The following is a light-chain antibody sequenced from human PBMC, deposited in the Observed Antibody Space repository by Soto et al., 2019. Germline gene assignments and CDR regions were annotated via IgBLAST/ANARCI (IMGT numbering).Light chain of an antibody. J-gene: IGKJ4*01. CDR1: QNVSSSY. CDR3: QQYAGSPPLT. V-gene: IGKV3-20*01. CDR2: GAS. Sequence: EIVLTQSPGTLSLSPGERATLSCRASQNVSSSYLAWYQQKPGQAPRLLIYGASSRATGIPDRFGGSGSGTDFTLTISRLEPEDFAVYYWQQYAGSPPLTFGGGTKVEIK.